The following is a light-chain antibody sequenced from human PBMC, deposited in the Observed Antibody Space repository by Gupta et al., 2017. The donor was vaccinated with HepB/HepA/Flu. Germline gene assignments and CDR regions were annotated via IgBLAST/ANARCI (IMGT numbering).Light chain of an antibody. V-gene: IGKV3-11*01. J-gene: IGKJ4*01. CDR1: QSVSIY. CDR2: DTS. CDR3: QQRSNWPLT. Sequence: EIVLTQSPATLSLSPGERATLSCRASQSVSIYLAWYQQKPGQTPRLLIYDTSNRATGIPARFSGSGSGTDFTLTITSRVPEDFAVYYCQQRSNWPLTFGGGSKVEIK.